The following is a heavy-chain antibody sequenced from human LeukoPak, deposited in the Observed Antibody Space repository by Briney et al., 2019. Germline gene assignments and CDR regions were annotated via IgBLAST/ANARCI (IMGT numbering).Heavy chain of an antibody. CDR3: ARSSIVTGYCSSTSCPYYFDS. CDR1: GFTVSSNY. D-gene: IGHD2-2*01. Sequence: GGSLRLSCAASGFTVSSNYMSWVRQAPGKGLEVIYSGGSTYYADSVKGRFTISRDNSKNTLYLQMNSLRAEDTAVYYCARSSIVTGYCSSTSCPYYFDSWGQGTLATVSS. CDR2: IYSGGST. J-gene: IGHJ4*02. V-gene: IGHV3-66*01.